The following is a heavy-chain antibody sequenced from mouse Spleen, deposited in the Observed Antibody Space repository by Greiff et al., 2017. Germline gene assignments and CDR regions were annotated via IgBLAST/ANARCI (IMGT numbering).Heavy chain of an antibody. J-gene: IGHJ4*01. CDR2: ISSGGGNT. V-gene: IGHV5-9*04. CDR3: ARHDYYGSSFDAMDY. D-gene: IGHD1-1*01. CDR1: GFTFSSYA. Sequence: EVKLVESGGGLVKLGGSLKLSCAASGFTFSSYAMSWVRQTPEKRLEWVATISSGGGNTYYPDSVKGRFTISRDNAKNTLYLQMSSLKSEDTAMYYCARHDYYGSSFDAMDYWGQGTSVTVSS.